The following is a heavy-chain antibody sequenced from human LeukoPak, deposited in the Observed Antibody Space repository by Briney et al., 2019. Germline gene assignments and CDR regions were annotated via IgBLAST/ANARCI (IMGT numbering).Heavy chain of an antibody. V-gene: IGHV3-11*01. CDR2: IGITGTPI. D-gene: IGHD6-19*01. J-gene: IGHJ4*02. CDR1: EFSFSDYY. Sequence: PGGSLRLSCEGSEFSFSDYYMSWIRQAPGKGLECVSYIGITGTPIYYAGSVEGRFTISRDNSKNTLYLQMNSLRAEDTAVYYCARNGRDQWLASDYWGQGTLVTVSS. CDR3: ARNGRDQWLASDY.